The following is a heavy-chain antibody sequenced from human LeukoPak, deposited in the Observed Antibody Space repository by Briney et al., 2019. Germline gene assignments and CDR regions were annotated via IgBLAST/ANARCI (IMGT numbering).Heavy chain of an antibody. J-gene: IGHJ6*03. V-gene: IGHV5-51*01. Sequence: HGESLKISCKGSGYSFTSYWIGWVRQMPGKGLEWMGIIYPGDSDTRYSPSFQGQVTISADKSISTAYLQWSSLKASDTAMCYCARIPEVSSSSNYYYYYMDVWGKGTTVTVSS. CDR2: IYPGDSDT. D-gene: IGHD6-6*01. CDR3: ARIPEVSSSSNYYYYYMDV. CDR1: GYSFTSYW.